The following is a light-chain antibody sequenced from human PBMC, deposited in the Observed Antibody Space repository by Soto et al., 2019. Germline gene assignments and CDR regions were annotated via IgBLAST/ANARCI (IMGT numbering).Light chain of an antibody. J-gene: IGLJ1*01. V-gene: IGLV2-11*01. CDR2: DVS. CDR3: CSYAGSYFYV. CDR1: SSDVGGYNY. Sequence: QSALTQPRSVSGSPVQSVTISCTGTSSDVGGYNYVSWYQQHPGKSPKPMIYDVSKRPSGVPDRFSGSKSGNTASLTISGLQAEDDADYYCCSYAGSYFYVFGAGTKLTVL.